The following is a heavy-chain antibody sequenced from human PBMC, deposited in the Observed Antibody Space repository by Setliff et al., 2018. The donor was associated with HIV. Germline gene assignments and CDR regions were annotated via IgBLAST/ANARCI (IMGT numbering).Heavy chain of an antibody. CDR2: MNPISGNT. J-gene: IGHJ4*02. D-gene: IGHD1-26*01. Sequence: ASVKVSCKTSGYTFTTSDINWVRQAPGQGFEWMGWMNPISGNTGYAQRFQGRVTMTRDASMDTAYMELTSLRSEDTALYYCARGARLVGRAVVLYYFDHWSQGTLVTVSS. V-gene: IGHV1-8*02. CDR1: GYTFTTSD. CDR3: ARGARLVGRAVVLYYFDH.